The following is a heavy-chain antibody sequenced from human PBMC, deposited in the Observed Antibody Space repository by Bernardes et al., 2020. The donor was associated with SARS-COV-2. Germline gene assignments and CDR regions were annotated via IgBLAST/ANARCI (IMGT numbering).Heavy chain of an antibody. D-gene: IGHD6-19*01. Sequence: SETLSLTCAVYGGSFSGYYWSWIRQPPGKGLEWIGEINHSGSTNYNPSLKSRVTISVDTSKNQFSLKLSSVTAADTAVYYCVGSGWYEYYYYYGMDVWGQRNTVTVSS. V-gene: IGHV4-34*01. CDR2: INHSGST. CDR3: VGSGWYEYYYYYGMDV. CDR1: GGSFSGYY. J-gene: IGHJ6*02.